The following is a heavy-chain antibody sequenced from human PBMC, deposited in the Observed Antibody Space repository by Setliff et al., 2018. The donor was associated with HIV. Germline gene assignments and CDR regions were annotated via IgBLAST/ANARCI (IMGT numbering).Heavy chain of an antibody. Sequence: ASVKVSCKASGGTFSTFSSSAISWVRQAPGQGLEWMGGVIPIFGTPKYPQKFQGRVTITADDSTTTAYMELSRLKPDDTAIYYCATALTANWNYEPHFDYWGQGSRVTVSS. CDR2: VIPIFGTP. CDR1: GGTFSTFSSSA. D-gene: IGHD1-7*01. J-gene: IGHJ4*02. V-gene: IGHV1-69*13. CDR3: ATALTANWNYEPHFDY.